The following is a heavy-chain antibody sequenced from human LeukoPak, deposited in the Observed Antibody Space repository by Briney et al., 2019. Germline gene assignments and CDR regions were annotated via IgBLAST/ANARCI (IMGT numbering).Heavy chain of an antibody. CDR1: GFTFSSYA. Sequence: PGGSLRLSCAASGFTFSSYAMHWVRQAPGKGLECVAVKSYDGSNKYYADPVKGRFTISRDNSKNTLYLQMNSLRAEDTAVYYCARVSAPYGSGSFDYWGQGTLVTVSS. CDR2: KSYDGSNK. D-gene: IGHD3-10*01. J-gene: IGHJ4*02. V-gene: IGHV3-30-3*01. CDR3: ARVSAPYGSGSFDY.